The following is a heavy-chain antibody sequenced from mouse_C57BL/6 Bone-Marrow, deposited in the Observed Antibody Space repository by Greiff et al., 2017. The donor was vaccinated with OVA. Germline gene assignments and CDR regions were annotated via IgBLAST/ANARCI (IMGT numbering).Heavy chain of an antibody. Sequence: VQLQQSGAELARPGASVKLSCKASGYTFTSYGISWVKQRTGQGLEWIGEIDPRSGYTDYNEKFKGKATLTADKSSSTAYMELRSLTSEDSAVYFCARGSSRASYFDYWGQGTTLTVSS. CDR3: ARGSSRASYFDY. CDR1: GYTFTSYG. V-gene: IGHV1-81*01. CDR2: IDPRSGYT. J-gene: IGHJ2*01. D-gene: IGHD1-1*01.